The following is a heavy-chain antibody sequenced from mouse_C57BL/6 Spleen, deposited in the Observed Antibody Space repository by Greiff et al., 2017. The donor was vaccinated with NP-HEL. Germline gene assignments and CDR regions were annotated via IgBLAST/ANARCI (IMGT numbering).Heavy chain of an antibody. CDR2: ISYDGSN. Sequence: DVKLQESGPGLVKPSQSLSLTCSVTGYSITSGYYWNWIRQFPGNKLEWMGYISYDGSNNYNPSLKNRISITRDTSKNQFFLKLNSVTTEDTATYYCAGGYYLGAMDYWGQGTSVTVSS. CDR3: AGGYYLGAMDY. V-gene: IGHV3-6*01. D-gene: IGHD2-3*01. CDR1: GYSITSGYY. J-gene: IGHJ4*01.